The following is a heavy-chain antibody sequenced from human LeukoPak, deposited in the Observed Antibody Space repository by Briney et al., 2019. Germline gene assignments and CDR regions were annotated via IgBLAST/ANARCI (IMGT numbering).Heavy chain of an antibody. V-gene: IGHV4-59*01. J-gene: IGHJ3*02. CDR1: GVSMSIYY. CDR2: ISYIGSS. CDR3: VGWQVAGAFET. Sequence: SETLSLTCTVSGVSMSIYYWSWIRQPPGKRLEWIAFISYIGSSNYNPSLTSRATISVDSSKNQFSLKLNSVTAADTAVYYCVGWQVAGAFETWGQGTMVTVSS. D-gene: IGHD6-19*01.